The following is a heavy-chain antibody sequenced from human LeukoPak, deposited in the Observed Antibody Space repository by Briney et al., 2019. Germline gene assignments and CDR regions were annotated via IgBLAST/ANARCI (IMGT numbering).Heavy chain of an antibody. J-gene: IGHJ5*02. CDR1: GGSFSGYY. CDR2: IYYSGST. V-gene: IGHV4-34*01. Sequence: PSETLSLTCAVYGGSFSGYYWSWIRQPPGKGLEWIGSIYYSGSTYYNPSLKSRVTISVDTSKNQFSLKLSSVTAADTAVYYCASGSGGFDPWGQGTLVTVSS. CDR3: ASGSGGFDP. D-gene: IGHD3-10*01.